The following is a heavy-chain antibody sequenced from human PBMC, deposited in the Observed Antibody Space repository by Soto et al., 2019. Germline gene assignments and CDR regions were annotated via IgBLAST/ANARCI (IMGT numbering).Heavy chain of an antibody. CDR2: INLSGGST. D-gene: IGHD3-3*01. J-gene: IGHJ6*03. Sequence: QVQLVQSGAEVKKPGASVKVSCKASGYTFTSYYMHWVRQAPGQGLEWMGIINLSGGSTSYAQKVQGRVTMTRDTSTGTVYMEVSSLRSEDTAVYYCGRGYDFWSGSYYMDVWGKGTTVTVSS. CDR3: GRGYDFWSGSYYMDV. CDR1: GYTFTSYY. V-gene: IGHV1-46*03.